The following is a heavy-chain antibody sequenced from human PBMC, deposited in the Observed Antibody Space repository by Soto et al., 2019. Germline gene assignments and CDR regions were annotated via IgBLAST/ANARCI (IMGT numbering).Heavy chain of an antibody. J-gene: IGHJ4*02. Sequence: GGSLRLSCAASGFTFSSYAMSWVRQAPGKRLEWVSAISGSGGSTYYADSVKGRFTISRDNSKNTLYLQMNSLRAEDTAVYYCAKDLDYYDSSGPRFDYWGQGTLVTVSS. V-gene: IGHV3-23*01. CDR3: AKDLDYYDSSGPRFDY. D-gene: IGHD3-22*01. CDR1: GFTFSSYA. CDR2: ISGSGGST.